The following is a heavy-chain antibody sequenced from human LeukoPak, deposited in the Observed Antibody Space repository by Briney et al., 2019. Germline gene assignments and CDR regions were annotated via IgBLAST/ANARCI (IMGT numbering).Heavy chain of an antibody. CDR1: GGSISSGGYY. J-gene: IGHJ4*02. Sequence: SETLSLTCTVSGGSISSGGYYWSWIRQHPGKGLEWIGYIYYSGSTYYNPSLKSRVTISVDTSKNQFSLKLSSVTAADTAVYYCARARYSSSWACDYWGQGTLVTVSS. CDR2: IYYSGST. V-gene: IGHV4-31*03. D-gene: IGHD6-13*01. CDR3: ARARYSSSWACDY.